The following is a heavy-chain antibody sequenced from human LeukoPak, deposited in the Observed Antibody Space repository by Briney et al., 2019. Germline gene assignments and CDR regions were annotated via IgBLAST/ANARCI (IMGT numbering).Heavy chain of an antibody. CDR3: ACGDFLDY. Sequence: GASVKVSCKASGGTFSSYAISWVRQAPGQGLEWMGGIITLFGTANSAQKFQGGVTITADESTSTAYMELSSRRSEDTDVYYCACGDFLDYWGQGTLVTVSS. V-gene: IGHV1-69*13. J-gene: IGHJ4*02. D-gene: IGHD2-21*02. CDR2: IITLFGTA. CDR1: GGTFSSYA.